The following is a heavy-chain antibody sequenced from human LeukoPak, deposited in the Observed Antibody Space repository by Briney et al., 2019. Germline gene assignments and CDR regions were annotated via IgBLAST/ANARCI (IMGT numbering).Heavy chain of an antibody. Sequence: PSESLSLTCEVSGYSISSGYYWCWIRQPPGKGLEWIGSIYHSGITYYNPSLKSRVTISVDTSKNQFSLKLTSVTAADTAVYYSVRATCSTSCHHDYWGQGTLVTVSS. CDR3: VRATCSTSCHHDY. CDR2: IYHSGIT. CDR1: GYSISSGYY. V-gene: IGHV4-38-2*01. J-gene: IGHJ4*02. D-gene: IGHD2-2*01.